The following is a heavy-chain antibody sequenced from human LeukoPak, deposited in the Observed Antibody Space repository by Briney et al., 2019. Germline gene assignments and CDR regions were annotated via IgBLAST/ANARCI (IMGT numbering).Heavy chain of an antibody. D-gene: IGHD6-19*01. CDR2: IIPIFGTA. CDR1: GGTFSSYA. CDR3: ARVGRRSYSSGWNHFDY. V-gene: IGHV1-69*05. Sequence: EASVKVSCKASGGTFSSYAISWVRQAPGQGLEWMGGIIPIFGTANYAQKFQGRVTITTDESTSTAYMELSSLRSEDTAVYYCARVGRRSYSSGWNHFDYWGQGTLVTVSS. J-gene: IGHJ4*02.